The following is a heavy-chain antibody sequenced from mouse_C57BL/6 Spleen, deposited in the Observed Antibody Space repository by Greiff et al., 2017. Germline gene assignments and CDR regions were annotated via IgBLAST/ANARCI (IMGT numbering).Heavy chain of an antibody. Sequence: QVQLQQSGAELVKPGASVKISCKASGYAFSSYWMNWVKQRPGTGLEWIGQIYPGDGDANYNGPFKGKATLTADKSSSTAYMQLSSLTSEDAAVYFCARCTYYSNYDYWGQGTTLTVSS. J-gene: IGHJ2*01. CDR3: ARCTYYSNYDY. CDR1: GYAFSSYW. D-gene: IGHD2-5*01. CDR2: IYPGDGDA. V-gene: IGHV1-80*01.